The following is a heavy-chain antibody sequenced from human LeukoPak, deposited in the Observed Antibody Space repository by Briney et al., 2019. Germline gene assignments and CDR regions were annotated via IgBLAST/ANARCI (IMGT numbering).Heavy chain of an antibody. D-gene: IGHD4-17*01. CDR1: GGSISSGGYY. CDR3: ARGRTVTTVYFDY. CDR2: IYYSGST. J-gene: IGHJ4*02. Sequence: SETLSLTCTVSGGSISSGGYYWSWIRQHPGKGLEWIGYIYYSGSTYYNPSLKSRVTISVDTSKNQFSLKLSPVTAADTAVYYCARGRTVTTVYFDYWGQGTLVTVSS. V-gene: IGHV4-31*03.